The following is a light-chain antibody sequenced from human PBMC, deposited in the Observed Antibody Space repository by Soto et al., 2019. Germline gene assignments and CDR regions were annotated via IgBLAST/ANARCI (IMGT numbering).Light chain of an antibody. Sequence: QSLLSQPPSVSGAPGQRVTISCTGSSSNIGAGYDVHWYQQLPGAAPKLVIFGNRNRPSGVPERFSGSKSGTSASLAITGLQAEDEADYYCQAYDYSLTASVFGGGTKMTVL. CDR1: SSNIGAGYD. V-gene: IGLV1-40*01. J-gene: IGLJ3*02. CDR2: GNR. CDR3: QAYDYSLTASV.